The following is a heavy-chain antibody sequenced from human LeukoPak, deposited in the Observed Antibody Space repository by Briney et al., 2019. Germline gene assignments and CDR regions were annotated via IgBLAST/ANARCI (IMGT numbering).Heavy chain of an antibody. D-gene: IGHD3-22*01. V-gene: IGHV4-4*07. CDR1: GASIRSDY. J-gene: IGHJ4*02. Sequence: KPSETLSLTCIVSGASIRSDYWSWIRQPAGKGLEWIGRIYTSGSTNYNPSLKSRVTMLVDTSKNQFSLKLSSVTAADTAVYYCARGYYDDSSVYFDYWGQGPLVPVSS. CDR2: IYTSGST. CDR3: ARGYYDDSSVYFDY.